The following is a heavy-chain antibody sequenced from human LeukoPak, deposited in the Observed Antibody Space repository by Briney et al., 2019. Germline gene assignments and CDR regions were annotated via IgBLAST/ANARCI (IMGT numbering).Heavy chain of an antibody. J-gene: IGHJ6*02. CDR2: ISSSSSYI. CDR1: GFTFSSYS. V-gene: IGHV3-21*01. Sequence: GGSLRLSCAASGFTFSSYSMNWVRQAPGKGLEWVSSISSSSSYIYYADSVKGRFTISRDNAKNSLYLQMNSLRAEDTAVYYCARGSPDYGGNSFSHMDVWGQGTTVTVSS. CDR3: ARGSPDYGGNSFSHMDV. D-gene: IGHD4-17*01.